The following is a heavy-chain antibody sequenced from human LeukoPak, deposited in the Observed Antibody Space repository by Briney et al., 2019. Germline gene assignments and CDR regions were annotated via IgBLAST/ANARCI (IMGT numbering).Heavy chain of an antibody. V-gene: IGHV3-49*04. CDR3: TREIPASYYYYYMDV. CDR1: GFTFCDYA. J-gene: IGHJ6*03. Sequence: GRSLRLSCTAPGFTFCDYAMSWVRQAPGKGLEWVGFIRSKAYGGTTEYAASVKGRFTISRDDSKSIAYLQMNSLKTEDTAVYHCTREIPASYYYYYMDVWGKGTTVTVSS. CDR2: IRSKAYGGTT.